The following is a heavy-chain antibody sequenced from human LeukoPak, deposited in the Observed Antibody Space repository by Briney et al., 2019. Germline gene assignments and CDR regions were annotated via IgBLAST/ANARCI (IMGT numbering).Heavy chain of an antibody. CDR1: GFTFTSSG. J-gene: IGHJ6*02. D-gene: IGHD5-24*01. CDR3: ARDGVEMATYYYYAMDV. Sequence: ASVKVSCKASGFTFTSSGFNWVRQAPGQGLEWMGWISAYSDNTNFAQKFQDRVTMTTDTSTSTAHMELRSLRSDDTAVYYCARDGVEMATYYYYAMDVWGQGTTVTVSS. V-gene: IGHV1-18*04. CDR2: ISAYSDNT.